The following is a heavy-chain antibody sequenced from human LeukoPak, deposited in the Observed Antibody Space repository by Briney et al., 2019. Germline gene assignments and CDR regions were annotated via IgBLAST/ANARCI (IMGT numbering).Heavy chain of an antibody. CDR2: ISGSGGST. CDR3: AKDRGYGEALPDYYYYGMDV. D-gene: IGHD4-17*01. CDR1: GFTFSSYA. V-gene: IGHV3-23*01. Sequence: GGSLRLSCAASGFTFSSYAMSWVRQAPGKGLEWVSAISGSGGSTYYADSVKGRFTISRDNSKNTLYLQVNSLRAEDTAVYYCAKDRGYGEALPDYYYYGMDVWGQGTTVTVSS. J-gene: IGHJ6*02.